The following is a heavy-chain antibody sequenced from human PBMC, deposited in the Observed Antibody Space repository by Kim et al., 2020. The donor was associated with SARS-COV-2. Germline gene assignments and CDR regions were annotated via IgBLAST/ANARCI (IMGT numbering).Heavy chain of an antibody. Sequence: SETLSLTCSVSGVSISRYFWSWIRQPPGKGLEWIGYIYHTGSTNYNPSLKGRVTISLDTPKNQVSLSLNSVTAADTAVYYCATYGGNSGFDNWGQGTLVT. CDR3: ATYGGNSGFDN. CDR1: GVSISRYF. D-gene: IGHD4-17*01. CDR2: IYHTGST. J-gene: IGHJ4*02. V-gene: IGHV4-59*13.